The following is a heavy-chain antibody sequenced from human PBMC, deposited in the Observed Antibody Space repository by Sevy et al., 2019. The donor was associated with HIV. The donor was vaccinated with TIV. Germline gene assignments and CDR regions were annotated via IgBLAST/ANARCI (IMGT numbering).Heavy chain of an antibody. Sequence: GGSLRLSCAASGFTFSSYGMHWVHHAPGKGLEWVAVISYDGSNKYYADSVKGRFTISRDNSKNTLYLQMNSLRAEDTAVYYCAKDLGYCSGGSCYSFDYWGQGTLVTVSS. V-gene: IGHV3-30*18. J-gene: IGHJ4*02. CDR2: ISYDGSNK. D-gene: IGHD2-15*01. CDR1: GFTFSSYG. CDR3: AKDLGYCSGGSCYSFDY.